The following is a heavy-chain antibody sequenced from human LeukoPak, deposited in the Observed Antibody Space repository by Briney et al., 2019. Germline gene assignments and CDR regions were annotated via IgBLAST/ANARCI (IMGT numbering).Heavy chain of an antibody. Sequence: GGSLRLSCAASGFTFSNYWMSWVRQAPGKGLEWVSAISGSGGSTYYADSVKGRFTISRDNSKNTLYLQMNSLRAEDTAVYYCAKDTAMVFFLDYWGQGTLVTVSS. J-gene: IGHJ4*02. V-gene: IGHV3-23*01. CDR1: GFTFSNYW. CDR3: AKDTAMVFFLDY. CDR2: ISGSGGST. D-gene: IGHD5-18*01.